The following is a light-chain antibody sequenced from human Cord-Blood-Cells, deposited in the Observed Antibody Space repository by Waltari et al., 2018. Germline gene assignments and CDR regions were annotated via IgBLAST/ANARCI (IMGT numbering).Light chain of an antibody. CDR1: SSDVGGYNY. J-gene: IGLJ1*01. CDR3: SSYAGSNNFV. Sequence: QSALTQPPSASGSPGQSVTISCTGTSSDVGGYNYVSWYQQHPGKAPKLMIDEVSKRPSGVPDRFACSKSGNTSSLTVSGLKAEDEADYYCSSYAGSNNFVFGTGTKVTVL. V-gene: IGLV2-8*01. CDR2: EVS.